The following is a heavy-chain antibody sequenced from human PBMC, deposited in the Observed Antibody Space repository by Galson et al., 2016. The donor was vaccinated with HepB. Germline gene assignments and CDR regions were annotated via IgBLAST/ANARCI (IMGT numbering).Heavy chain of an antibody. Sequence: SLRLSCAASGFTFSDYFMSWIRQAPGKGLEWVSYISSSGSTIYYADSVKGRFTISRDNAKNSLYLQMNSLRPEETAVYYCASGATHYYENRGYHDYWGQGTGVTVSS. CDR2: ISSSGSTI. D-gene: IGHD3-22*01. CDR3: ASGATHYYENRGYHDY. CDR1: GFTFSDYF. V-gene: IGHV3-11*04. J-gene: IGHJ4*02.